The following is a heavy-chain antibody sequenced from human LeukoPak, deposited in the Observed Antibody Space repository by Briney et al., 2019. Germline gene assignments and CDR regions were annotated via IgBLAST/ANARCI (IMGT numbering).Heavy chain of an antibody. CDR1: GGSISSSSYH. V-gene: IGHV4-39*01. Sequence: PSETLSLTCTVSGGSISSSSYHWGWIRQPPGKGLEWIGSIYYSGSTYYNPSLKSRVTISVDTSKNQFSLKLSSVTAADTAVYYCATTTRSYVDTANYWGQGTLVTVSS. CDR3: ATTTRSYVDTANY. D-gene: IGHD5-18*01. J-gene: IGHJ4*02. CDR2: IYYSGST.